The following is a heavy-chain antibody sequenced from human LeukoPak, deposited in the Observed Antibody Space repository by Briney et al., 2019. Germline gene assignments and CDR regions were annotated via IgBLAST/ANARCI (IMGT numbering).Heavy chain of an antibody. CDR3: ARDRTGYFFDD. CDR1: GASISSGAYY. Sequence: PSQTLSLTCTVSGASISSGAYYWRWLRQHPGKGLQWIGYIYYSGTTYYNPSLQSRVIISLDTSKNQFSLKLSSVTAADTALYFCARDRTGYFFDDWGQGTLVTVSS. V-gene: IGHV4-31*03. CDR2: IYYSGTT. J-gene: IGHJ4*02.